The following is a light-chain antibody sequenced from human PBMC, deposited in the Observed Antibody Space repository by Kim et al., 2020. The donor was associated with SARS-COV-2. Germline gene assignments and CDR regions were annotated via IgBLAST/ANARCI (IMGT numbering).Light chain of an antibody. J-gene: IGKJ4*01. CDR1: QSVSSSY. CDR3: QQYGSSPPLT. CDR2: AAS. V-gene: IGKV3-20*01. Sequence: EIVLTQSPGTLSLSLGERATLSCRASQSVSSSYLVWYQQKPGQAPRLLIYAASSRATGVPDRFSGSGSGTDFTLTISRLEPEDFAVYYCQQYGSSPPLTFGGGTKVEI.